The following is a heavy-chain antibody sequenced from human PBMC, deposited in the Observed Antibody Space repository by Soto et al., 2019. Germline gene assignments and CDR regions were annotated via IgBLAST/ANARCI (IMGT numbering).Heavy chain of an antibody. V-gene: IGHV3-48*01. CDR3: AKDSTHYDFWSGFFVDY. D-gene: IGHD3-3*01. Sequence: GGSMRLSCAASGFTFNSYSVNWVRQAPGKGLEWVSYICSSSSTIYYADSVKGRFTISRDNSKNTLYLQMNSLRAEDTAVYYCAKDSTHYDFWSGFFVDYWGQGTLVTVSS. J-gene: IGHJ4*02. CDR2: ICSSSSTI. CDR1: GFTFNSYS.